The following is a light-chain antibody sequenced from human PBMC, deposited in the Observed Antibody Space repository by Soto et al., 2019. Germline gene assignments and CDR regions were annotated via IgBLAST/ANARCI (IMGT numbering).Light chain of an antibody. CDR1: QSIATSQ. V-gene: IGKV3-20*01. CDR3: QQFAASPRT. Sequence: EIVLTQSPGTLSLSPGERDTLFCRASQSIATSQLAWYQQKPGQAPRLLIGASTRATGIPDRFSDSGSGTDFTLTISRLEPEDFAVYYCQQFAASPRTFGQGTKVDIK. CDR2: GAS. J-gene: IGKJ1*01.